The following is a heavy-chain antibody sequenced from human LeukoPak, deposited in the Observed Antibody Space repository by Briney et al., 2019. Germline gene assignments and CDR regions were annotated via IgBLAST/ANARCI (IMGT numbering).Heavy chain of an antibody. CDR1: GFTFSSYA. CDR2: ISYDGSNK. V-gene: IGHV3-30-3*01. CDR3: ARDRVVLYFDY. D-gene: IGHD2-15*01. J-gene: IGHJ4*02. Sequence: GRSLRLSCAASGFTFSSYAMHWVRQAPGKGLEWVAVISYDGSNKYYADSVKGRFTISRDNSKNTLYLQMNSLRAEDTAVYYCARDRVVLYFDYWGQGTLVTVSS.